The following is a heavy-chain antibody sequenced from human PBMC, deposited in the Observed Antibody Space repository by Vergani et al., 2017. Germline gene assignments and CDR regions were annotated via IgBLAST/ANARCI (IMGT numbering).Heavy chain of an antibody. CDR3: SRDRRIMYNWFDP. CDR1: GFTFSTYG. D-gene: IGHD3-16*01. J-gene: IGHJ5*02. V-gene: IGHV3-33*08. CDR2: SWYDGNNQ. Sequence: VQLLESGGSLKQPGGSVRLSCAASGFTFSTYGMHWVRQAPGKGLEWVAVSWYDGNNQYYADSVKGRFTISRDNSKNTLYLQMNSLGVEDTAVYYCSRDRRIMYNWFDPWGQGTLVTVSS.